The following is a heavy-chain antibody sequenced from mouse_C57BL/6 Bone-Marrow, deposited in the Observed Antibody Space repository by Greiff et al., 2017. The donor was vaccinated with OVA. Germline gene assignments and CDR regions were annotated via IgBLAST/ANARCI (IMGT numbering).Heavy chain of an antibody. V-gene: IGHV5-12-1*01. CDR2: ISSGGGST. J-gene: IGHJ3*01. CDR1: GFAFSSYD. Sequence: EVQVVESGGGLVKPGGSLKLSCAASGFAFSSYDMSWVRQTPEKRLEWVAYISSGGGSTYYPDTVKGRFTISRDNAKNTLYLQMSSLKSEDTAMYYGARRGTGTGFAYWGQGTLVTVSA. CDR3: ARRGTGTGFAY. D-gene: IGHD4-1*01.